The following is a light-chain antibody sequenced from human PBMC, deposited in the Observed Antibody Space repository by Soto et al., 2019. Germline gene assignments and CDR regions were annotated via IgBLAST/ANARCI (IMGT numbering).Light chain of an antibody. CDR2: NAS. CDR3: HQHATSSLT. Sequence: EIVLTQSPGTLSLSPGERATLSCRASQSVGNNYLSWYQQKPGQAPRLLIYNASNRAAGIPDRFSGSGSGSDYSLTISRLEPEDVAVYFCHQHATSSLTFGPGTKVIVK. V-gene: IGKV3-20*01. J-gene: IGKJ3*01. CDR1: QSVGNNY.